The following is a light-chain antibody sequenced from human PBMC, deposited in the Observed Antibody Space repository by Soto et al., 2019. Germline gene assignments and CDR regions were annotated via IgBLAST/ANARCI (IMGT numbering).Light chain of an antibody. V-gene: IGLV1-44*01. J-gene: IGLJ2*01. CDR1: SSNIGSNT. CDR2: SNN. CDR3: AAWDDSLNGRVV. Sequence: QSVLTQPPSASGTPGQRVTISCSGSSSNIGSNTVSWYQQLPGTAPKLLIYSNNQRPSGVPDRFSGSKSGTSASLAISGLQSEDEAHYYCAAWDDSLNGRVVFGGGTKLTVL.